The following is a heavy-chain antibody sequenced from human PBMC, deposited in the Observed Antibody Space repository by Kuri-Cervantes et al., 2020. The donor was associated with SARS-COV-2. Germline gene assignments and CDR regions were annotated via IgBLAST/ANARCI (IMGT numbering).Heavy chain of an antibody. Sequence: SVKVSCKASGYTFTYRYLHWVRQAPGQALEWMGWITPFNGNTNYAQKFQDRVTITRDRSMSTAYMELSSLRSEDTAVYYCARDDDISNGLDPWGQGTLVTVSS. V-gene: IGHV1-45*02. D-gene: IGHD3-22*01. CDR2: ITPFNGNT. CDR3: ARDDDISNGLDP. CDR1: GYTFTYRY. J-gene: IGHJ5*02.